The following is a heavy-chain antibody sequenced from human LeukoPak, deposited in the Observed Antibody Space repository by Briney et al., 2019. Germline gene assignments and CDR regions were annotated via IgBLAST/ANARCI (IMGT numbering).Heavy chain of an antibody. V-gene: IGHV3-64D*06. Sequence: GGSLRLSCSASGFSFSSYPMNWVRQTPGKGLEYVSAISDNGGSTYYADSVKGRFTISRDNSKNTLYLQMTTLRVEDTAVYYCVKAHYFGHWGQGTLVTVSS. CDR2: ISDNGGST. CDR1: GFSFSSYP. J-gene: IGHJ4*02. CDR3: VKAHYFGH.